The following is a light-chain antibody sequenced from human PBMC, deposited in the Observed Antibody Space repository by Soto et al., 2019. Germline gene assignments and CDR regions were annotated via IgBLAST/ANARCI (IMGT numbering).Light chain of an antibody. CDR2: GAS. Sequence: DIVLTQSPGTLSLSQGERATLSCSASQNVNSNFLAWYQQKPGQAPRLLISGASNRATGIPDRFSGSGSGTDFTLTISRLEPEDFAVYYCQQYGNSPRTFGQGTKVDIK. CDR3: QQYGNSPRT. V-gene: IGKV3-20*01. CDR1: QNVNSNF. J-gene: IGKJ1*01.